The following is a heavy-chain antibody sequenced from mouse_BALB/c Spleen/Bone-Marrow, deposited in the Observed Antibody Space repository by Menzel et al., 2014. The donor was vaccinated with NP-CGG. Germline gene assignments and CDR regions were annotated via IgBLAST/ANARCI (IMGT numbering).Heavy chain of an antibody. CDR1: GFNIKDTY. V-gene: IGHV14-3*02. Sequence: EVKLMESGAELVKPGASVKLSCTASGFNIKDTYMHWVKQRPEQGLEWIGRIDPANGNTKYDPKFQRKATITADTSSNTAYLQLSSLTSEDTAVYYCARYRLGTYFDYWGQGTTLTVSS. CDR2: IDPANGNT. CDR3: ARYRLGTYFDY. D-gene: IGHD2-14*01. J-gene: IGHJ2*01.